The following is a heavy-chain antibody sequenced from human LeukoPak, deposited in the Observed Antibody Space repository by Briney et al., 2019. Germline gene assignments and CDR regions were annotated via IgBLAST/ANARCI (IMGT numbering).Heavy chain of an antibody. D-gene: IGHD1-7*01. CDR3: ARGPYNWNYINFDY. CDR1: GFTFSSYA. CDR2: ISNDGGTT. Sequence: GGSLRLSCAASGFTFSSYAMHWVRQAPGKGPEWVAVISNDGGTTFYADSVKGRFTISRDNSKNTLHLQMNSLRAEDTAVYYCARGPYNWNYINFDYWGQGTLVTVSS. J-gene: IGHJ4*02. V-gene: IGHV3-30*04.